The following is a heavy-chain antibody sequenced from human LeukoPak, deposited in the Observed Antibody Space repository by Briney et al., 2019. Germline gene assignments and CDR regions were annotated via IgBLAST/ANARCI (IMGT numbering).Heavy chain of an antibody. Sequence: GGSLRLSCAASGFTFSSYGMHWVRQAPGKGLEWVAVIWYDGSNKYYADSVKGRFTISRDNSKNTLYLQMNSLRAEDTAVYYCARHGVRIAVADALDIWGQGTMVTVSS. D-gene: IGHD6-19*01. V-gene: IGHV3-33*01. CDR2: IWYDGSNK. CDR1: GFTFSSYG. J-gene: IGHJ3*02. CDR3: ARHGVRIAVADALDI.